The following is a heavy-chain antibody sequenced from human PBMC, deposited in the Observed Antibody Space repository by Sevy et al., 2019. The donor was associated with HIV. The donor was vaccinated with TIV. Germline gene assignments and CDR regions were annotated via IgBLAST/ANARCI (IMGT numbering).Heavy chain of an antibody. CDR3: ARDDIVVVTLAFDI. J-gene: IGHJ3*02. Sequence: GSLRLSCAASGFTFSSYAMHWVRQAPGKGLEWVAVISYDGSNKYYADSVKGRFTISRDNSKNTLYLQMNSLRAEDTAVYYCARDDIVVVTLAFDIWGQWTMVTVSS. D-gene: IGHD2-21*02. CDR1: GFTFSSYA. V-gene: IGHV3-30-3*01. CDR2: ISYDGSNK.